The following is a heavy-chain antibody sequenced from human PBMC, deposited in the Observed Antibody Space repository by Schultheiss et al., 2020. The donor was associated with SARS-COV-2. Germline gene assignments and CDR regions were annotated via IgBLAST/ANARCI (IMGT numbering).Heavy chain of an antibody. CDR1: GFTFSSYS. CDR2: ISSSSSYI. D-gene: IGHD3-10*01. J-gene: IGHJ5*02. V-gene: IGHV3-21*01. Sequence: GGSLRLSCAASGFTFSSYSMNWVRQAPGKGLEWVSSISSSSSYIYYADSVKGRFTISRDNAKNSLYLQMNSLRAEDTAVYYCARDLRSYYYGSGSYGWFDPWGQGTLVTVSS. CDR3: ARDLRSYYYGSGSYGWFDP.